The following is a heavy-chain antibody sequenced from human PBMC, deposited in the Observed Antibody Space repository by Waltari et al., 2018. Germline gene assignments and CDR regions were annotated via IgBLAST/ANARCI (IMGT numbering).Heavy chain of an antibody. CDR1: AGTFRSFA. V-gene: IGHV1-69*15. CDR3: ARDLGYYYDSSGYGFDY. Sequence: QVQLVQSGAEVKKPGSSVKVSCKASAGTFRSFALSGVRPAPGKGLEWMGRIIPIFGTANYAQKFQGRVTITADESTSTAYMELSSLRSEDTAVYYCARDLGYYYDSSGYGFDYWGQGTLVTVSS. CDR2: IIPIFGTA. J-gene: IGHJ4*02. D-gene: IGHD3-22*01.